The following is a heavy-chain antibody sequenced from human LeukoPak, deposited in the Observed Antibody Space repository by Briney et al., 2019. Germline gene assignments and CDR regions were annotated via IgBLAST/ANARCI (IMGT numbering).Heavy chain of an antibody. CDR3: ARFLEGRTFDP. CDR1: GYTFTGYN. D-gene: IGHD3-3*01. V-gene: IGHV1-2*02. Sequence: GASVKVTCKASGYTFTGYNMHWVRQAPGQGLEWMGWINPNSGGTNYAQKFQGRVTMTRDTSISTAYMELSRLRSDDTAVYYCARFLEGRTFDPWGQGTLVTVSP. J-gene: IGHJ5*02. CDR2: INPNSGGT.